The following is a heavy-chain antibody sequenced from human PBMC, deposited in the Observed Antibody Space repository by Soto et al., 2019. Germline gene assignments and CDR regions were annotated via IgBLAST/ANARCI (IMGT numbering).Heavy chain of an antibody. CDR1: GFTFNNYW. CDR3: AREQGRGNSVYDFDY. D-gene: IGHD5-12*01. J-gene: IGHJ4*02. Sequence: GGSLRLSCAASGFTFNNYWMHWVRQAPGKGLVWVSRVSTDGSSTTYADSVKGRFTISRDNAKSTLYLQMNSLRADDTAVYFCAREQGRGNSVYDFDYWGPGTLVTVSS. V-gene: IGHV3-74*01. CDR2: VSTDGSST.